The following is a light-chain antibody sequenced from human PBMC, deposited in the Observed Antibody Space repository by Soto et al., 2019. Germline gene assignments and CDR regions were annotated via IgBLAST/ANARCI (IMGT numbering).Light chain of an antibody. CDR2: GAS. CDR3: HQYGSSPFT. V-gene: IGKV3-20*01. Sequence: EIVLMQSPGTLSLSPGERATLSCRASQSVSSSYLAWYQQKPGQAPRLLIYGASSRATGIPDRFSGSGSGTDFTLTISSLEPEDSAIYYCHQYGSSPFTFGPGTKV. CDR1: QSVSSSY. J-gene: IGKJ3*01.